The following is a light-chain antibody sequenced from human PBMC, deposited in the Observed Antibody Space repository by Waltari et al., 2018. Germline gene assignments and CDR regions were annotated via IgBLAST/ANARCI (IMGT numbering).Light chain of an antibody. CDR2: EVS. J-gene: IGLJ2*01. V-gene: IGLV2-14*01. CDR3: SSYTSSSTPVV. Sequence: QSALTQPASVSGSPGQSITIPCTGTSSDVGGYNLVSGYQQHPGKAPKLMIYEVSNRPSGVSNRFSGSKSGNTASLTISGLQAEDEADYYCSSYTSSSTPVVFGGGTKLTVL. CDR1: SSDVGGYNL.